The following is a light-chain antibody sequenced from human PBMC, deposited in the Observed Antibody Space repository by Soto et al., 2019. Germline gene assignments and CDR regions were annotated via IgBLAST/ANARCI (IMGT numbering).Light chain of an antibody. V-gene: IGLV2-14*01. Sequence: QSALTQPASVSGSPGQSITISCTGTSSDVGGYNYVSWYQQHPGKAPKLMIYEVSNRPSGVSNRFSGSKSVNTASLTISGLQAEDEADYYCSSYTSSSTDVVFGGGTKVTVL. CDR1: SSDVGGYNY. J-gene: IGLJ2*01. CDR2: EVS. CDR3: SSYTSSSTDVV.